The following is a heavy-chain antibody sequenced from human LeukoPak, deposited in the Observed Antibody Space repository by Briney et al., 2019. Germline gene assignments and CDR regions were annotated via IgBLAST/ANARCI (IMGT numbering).Heavy chain of an antibody. CDR3: ARDVSPGIAVAVVPDP. D-gene: IGHD6-19*01. CDR2: INPNSGGT. V-gene: IGHV1-2*02. CDR1: GYTFTGYY. Sequence: GASVKVSCKASGYTFTGYYMHWVRQAPGQGLEWMGWINPNSGGTNYAQKFQGRVTMTRDTSISTAYMELSRLRSDDTAVYYCARDVSPGIAVAVVPDPWGQGTLVTVSS. J-gene: IGHJ5*02.